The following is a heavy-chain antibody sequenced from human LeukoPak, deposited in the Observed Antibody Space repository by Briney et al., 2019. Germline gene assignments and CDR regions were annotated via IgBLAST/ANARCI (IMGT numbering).Heavy chain of an antibody. V-gene: IGHV3-53*01. Sequence: GGSLRLSCAASGFTASSSSMSWVRQAPGRGLQWVSVIHSGGSTFYADSVKGRFTISRDSSKNTLYLQMNSLRGEDTAVYFCARGRRADTAMDYWYFDLWGRGTLVTVSS. CDR2: IHSGGST. D-gene: IGHD5-18*01. CDR3: ARGRRADTAMDYWYFDL. CDR1: GFTASSSS. J-gene: IGHJ2*01.